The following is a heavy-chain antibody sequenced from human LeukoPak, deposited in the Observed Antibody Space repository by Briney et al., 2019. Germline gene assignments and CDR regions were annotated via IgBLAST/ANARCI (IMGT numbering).Heavy chain of an antibody. D-gene: IGHD6-19*01. CDR1: GYTLTELS. Sequence: ASVKVSCKVSGYTLTELSMHWVRQAPGKGLEWVSSISSSSSYIYYADSVKGRFTISRDNAKNSLYLQMNSLRAEDTAVYYCARDGALNEQWLVPLHFDYWGQGTLVTVSS. J-gene: IGHJ4*02. CDR3: ARDGALNEQWLVPLHFDY. CDR2: ISSSSSYI. V-gene: IGHV3-21*01.